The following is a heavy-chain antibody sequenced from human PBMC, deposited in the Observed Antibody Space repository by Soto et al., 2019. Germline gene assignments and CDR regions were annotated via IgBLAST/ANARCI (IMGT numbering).Heavy chain of an antibody. V-gene: IGHV4-31*03. CDR2: IFYSGST. D-gene: IGHD1-1*01. J-gene: IGHJ6*02. Sequence: PSETLSLTCSVSGGAINNRDYYWSWIRQHPGKGLEWIGNIFYSGSTDYNPSLKGRLTISIDTSKNEFSLKLTSVTAADTAVYYCARDRPAFNSLGSRIYFWGQRTTVIGSS. CDR1: GGAINNRDYY. CDR3: ARDRPAFNSLGSRIYF.